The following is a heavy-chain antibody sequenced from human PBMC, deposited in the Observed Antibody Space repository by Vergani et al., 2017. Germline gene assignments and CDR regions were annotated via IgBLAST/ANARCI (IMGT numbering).Heavy chain of an antibody. V-gene: IGHV1-18*01. J-gene: IGHJ3*02. CDR3: ARGMERGYYDSSGYYQNAFDI. CDR1: GYTFTSYG. CDR2: ISAYNGNT. Sequence: QVQLVQSGAEVKKPGASVKVSCKASGYTFTSYGISWVRQASGQGLEWMGWISAYNGNTNYAKKLQGRVTMTTDTSTSTAYMELRSLRSDDTAVYYCARGMERGYYDSSGYYQNAFDIWGQGTMVTVSS. D-gene: IGHD3-22*01.